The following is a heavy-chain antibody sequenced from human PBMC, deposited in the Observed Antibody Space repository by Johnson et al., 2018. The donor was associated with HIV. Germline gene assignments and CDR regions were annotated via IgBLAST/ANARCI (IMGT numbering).Heavy chain of an antibody. CDR2: IGTAGDT. CDR1: GFTFSSYD. D-gene: IGHD1-26*01. CDR3: ARDGHVSGSYHAFDI. J-gene: IGHJ3*02. V-gene: IGHV3-13*01. Sequence: VQLVESGGGLVQPGGSLRLSCAASGFTFSSYDMHWVRQATGKGLEWVSAIGTAGDTYYPGSVKGRFTISRENAKNSLYLQMNSLRAGDAAVYYCARDGHVSGSYHAFDIWGQGTMVTVSS.